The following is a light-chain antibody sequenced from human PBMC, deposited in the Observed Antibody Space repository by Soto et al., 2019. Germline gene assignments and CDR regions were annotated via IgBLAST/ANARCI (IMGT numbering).Light chain of an antibody. CDR2: DAS. Sequence: EVVLTQSPATLSLSPGETATLSCRASVSVNTYVAWYRQKPGQAPKLLIYDASNRATGIPDRFSGSGSVADYTLTISSLEPEDSAVYYCQQRSNWPPITFGQGGRPEIK. CDR1: VSVNTY. V-gene: IGKV3-11*01. CDR3: QQRSNWPPIT. J-gene: IGKJ5*01.